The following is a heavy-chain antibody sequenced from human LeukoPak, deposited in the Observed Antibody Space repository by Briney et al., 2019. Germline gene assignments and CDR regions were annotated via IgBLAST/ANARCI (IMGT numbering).Heavy chain of an antibody. CDR2: INDHGDTT. J-gene: IGHJ4*02. V-gene: IGHV3-64D*09. CDR1: GFTFSSCA. D-gene: IGHD3-9*01. Sequence: PGGSLRLSCSASGFTFSSCAMHWVRQAPGMGLEYVSGINDHGDTTHYGDSVRGRVTISRDDSKNTVHLQMSSLRAEDTAVYYCARNYDILTGPPAYWGQGTLVTVSS. CDR3: ARNYDILTGPPAY.